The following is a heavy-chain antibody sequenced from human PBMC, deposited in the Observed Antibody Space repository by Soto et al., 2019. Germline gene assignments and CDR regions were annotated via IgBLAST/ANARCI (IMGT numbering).Heavy chain of an antibody. V-gene: IGHV3-11*01. J-gene: IGHJ4*02. CDR3: ASTTNVLLWFGELFL. Sequence: GGSLRLSCAASGFTFSDYYMSWIRQAPGKGLEWVSYISSSGSTIDYADSGKGRFTISRDNAKNSLYLQMNSLRAEDTAVYYCASTTNVLLWFGELFLWGQGTLVTVSS. CDR1: GFTFSDYY. D-gene: IGHD3-10*01. CDR2: ISSSGSTI.